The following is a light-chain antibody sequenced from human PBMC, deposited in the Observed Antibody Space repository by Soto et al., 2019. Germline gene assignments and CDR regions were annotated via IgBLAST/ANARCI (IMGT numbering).Light chain of an antibody. CDR3: MQGTNWPPT. CDR1: QSLVYSDGYAY. Sequence: DVVMTQSPLSLPVTLGQPASISCRSSQSLVYSDGYAYLNWFQQRPGQSPRRLIYKASNRDSGVPDRFRSSGSGSDFTLQIDRVEAEDVGIYYCMQGTNWPPTFGRGTRVELK. CDR2: KAS. J-gene: IGKJ1*01. V-gene: IGKV2-30*01.